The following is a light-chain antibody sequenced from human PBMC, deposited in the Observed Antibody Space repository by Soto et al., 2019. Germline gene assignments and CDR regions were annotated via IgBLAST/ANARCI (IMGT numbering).Light chain of an antibody. J-gene: IGKJ5*01. CDR3: HQYGSSPPVT. CDR2: GAF. Sequence: ENVLTQSPGTLSLSPGETATLSCRASQSVSSSYLAWYQQKPGQAPILLIYGAFSRATGIPDRFSGSGSGTDFTLTISRLEPEDFAMYYCHQYGSSPPVTFGQGTRLEIK. CDR1: QSVSSSY. V-gene: IGKV3-20*01.